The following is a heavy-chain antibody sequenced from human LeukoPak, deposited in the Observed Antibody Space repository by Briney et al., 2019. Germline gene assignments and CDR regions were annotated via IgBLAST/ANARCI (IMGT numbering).Heavy chain of an antibody. CDR2: IYYSGST. D-gene: IGHD3-10*01. CDR1: GGSLSNYY. V-gene: IGHV4-59*01. Sequence: SETLSLTCSVSGGSLSNYYCGWIRQPPGEGLGWIGYIYYSGSTNYSPSLKSRVTISIDTSKNQFSLSLRSVTAADTAVFYCALIDYYNYALVYWGQGTLVTVSS. J-gene: IGHJ4*02. CDR3: ALIDYYNYALVY.